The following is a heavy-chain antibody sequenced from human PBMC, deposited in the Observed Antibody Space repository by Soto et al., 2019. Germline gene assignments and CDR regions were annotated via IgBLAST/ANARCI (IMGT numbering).Heavy chain of an antibody. CDR2: TYYRSKWYN. CDR1: GDSVSSNSAA. V-gene: IGHV6-1*01. J-gene: IGHJ4*02. D-gene: IGHD6-6*01. Sequence: PSQTLSLTCAISGDSVSSNSAAWTWIRESPSRVLEWLGRTYYRSKWYNDYAVSVKSRIIVKPDTSKNQFSLQLNSVTPEDTAVYYCARASGYLDYGGQGTLVTVSS. CDR3: ARASGYLDY.